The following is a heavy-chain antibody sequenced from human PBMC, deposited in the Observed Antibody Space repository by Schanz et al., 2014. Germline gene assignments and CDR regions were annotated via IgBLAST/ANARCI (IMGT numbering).Heavy chain of an antibody. CDR3: ARVRRRIASPSTPTFSLSYCDAMAV. J-gene: IGHJ6*02. D-gene: IGHD4-4*01. CDR2: ISGSGGST. Sequence: EVQLLESGGGLVQPGGSLRLSCAASGFTFSSYAMSWVRQAPGKGLEWVSGISGSGGSTYYADAVKARFTISRDNSKISMYLYRNSMRAEDTASYCCARVRRRIASPSTPTFSLSYCDAMAVWGQGTMVTVSS. V-gene: IGHV3-23*01. CDR1: GFTFSSYA.